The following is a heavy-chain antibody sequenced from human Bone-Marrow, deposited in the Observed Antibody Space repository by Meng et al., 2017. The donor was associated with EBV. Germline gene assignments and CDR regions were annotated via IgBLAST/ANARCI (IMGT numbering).Heavy chain of an antibody. D-gene: IGHD6-19*01. CDR2: VHYTGST. CDR3: ARPFPSWQSPRLDPFGA. V-gene: IGHV4-39*01. Sequence: HVGGSGPGQVKPSETLALHCTVSCDSISSFSHWGWIRQPPGRGLEWIGSVHYTGSTYYSPSLKSRVTVSIDTSKNQFSLRLTSVTAADTAVYYCARPFPSWQSPRLDPFGAWGQGTLVTVSS. CDR1: CDSISSFSH. J-gene: IGHJ5*02.